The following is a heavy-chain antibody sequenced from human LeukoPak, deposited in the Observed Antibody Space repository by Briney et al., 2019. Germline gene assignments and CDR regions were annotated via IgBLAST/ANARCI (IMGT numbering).Heavy chain of an antibody. CDR3: AGRLSGNSRDTGAYYRMSYFDY. CDR1: GGSISRYY. J-gene: IGHJ4*02. Sequence: SETLSLTCTVSGGSISRYYWTWIRQPPGKGLEWIGYIYYSGSSNYNPSLKSRVTILVDTSKNQFSLKLSSVTAADTAVYYCAGRLSGNSRDTGAYYRMSYFDYWGQGALVTVSS. CDR2: IYYSGSS. D-gene: IGHD3-22*01. V-gene: IGHV4-59*01.